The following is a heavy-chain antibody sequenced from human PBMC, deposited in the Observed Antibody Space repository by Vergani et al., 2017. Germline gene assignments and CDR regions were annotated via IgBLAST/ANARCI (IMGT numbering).Heavy chain of an antibody. CDR1: GYSISSGLY. D-gene: IGHD2-21*01. CDR2: ISHTGTT. Sequence: QVQLEESGPGLVKPSETLSLTCAVSGYSISSGLYWGWVRQPPGKGLEWIGSISHTGTTSYSASFKSRVTISLDTSKNQFSLHLTSVTAADRASYYCSSLLTGGVDYWGQGILVTVSS. CDR3: SSLLTGGVDY. V-gene: IGHV4-38-2*01. J-gene: IGHJ4*02.